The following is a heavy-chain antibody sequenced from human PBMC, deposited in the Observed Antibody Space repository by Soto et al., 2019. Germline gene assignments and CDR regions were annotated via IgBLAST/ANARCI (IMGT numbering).Heavy chain of an antibody. CDR1: GFTFSSYA. Sequence: QVQLVESGGGVVQPGRSLRLSCAASGFTFSSYAMHWVRQAPGKGLEWVAVISYDGSNKYYADSVKSRFTISRDNSKNTLYLQMNSLRAEDTAVYYCARDLGGSHAFDYWGQGTLVTVSS. D-gene: IGHD2-15*01. CDR3: ARDLGGSHAFDY. V-gene: IGHV3-30-3*01. J-gene: IGHJ4*02. CDR2: ISYDGSNK.